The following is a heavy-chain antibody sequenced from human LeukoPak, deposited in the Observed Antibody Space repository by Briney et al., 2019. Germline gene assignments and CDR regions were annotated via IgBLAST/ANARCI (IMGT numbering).Heavy chain of an antibody. Sequence: GGSLRLSCAASGFTFTNHWMHWVRQAPGKGLEWVSVIHSGGNTYYADSVKGRFAISRDNSKNTLYLQMNSLRAEDTAVYYCAREGITMVRGVIDYYYYMDVWGKGTTVTVSS. D-gene: IGHD3-10*01. J-gene: IGHJ6*03. V-gene: IGHV3-66*02. CDR1: GFTFTNHW. CDR3: AREGITMVRGVIDYYYYMDV. CDR2: IHSGGNT.